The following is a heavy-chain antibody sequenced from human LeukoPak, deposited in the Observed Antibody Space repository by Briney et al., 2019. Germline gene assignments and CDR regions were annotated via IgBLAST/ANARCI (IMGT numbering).Heavy chain of an antibody. CDR2: ISNSGSA. J-gene: IGHJ4*02. Sequence: SETLSLTSTVPGVSIRTTYWNWIRHSPEKGLEWICYISNSGSAHRHPSLKSRVTISLDPSTNQLSLSLNSVTAADTAVYFCAGYDHSNYLAYWGQGARVTVSS. CDR3: AGYDHSNYLAY. CDR1: GVSIRTTY. D-gene: IGHD3-16*01. V-gene: IGHV4-59*13.